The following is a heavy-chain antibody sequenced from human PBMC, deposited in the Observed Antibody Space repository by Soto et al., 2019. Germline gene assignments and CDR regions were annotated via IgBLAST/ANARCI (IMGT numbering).Heavy chain of an antibody. J-gene: IGHJ6*02. Sequence: SETLSLTCTVSGGSISSYYWSWIRQPPGKGLEWIGYIYYSGSTNYNPSLKSRVTISVDTSKNQFSLKLSSVTAADTAVYYCARLVVTATNYYYYGMDVWGQGTTVTVSS. CDR1: GGSISSYY. CDR2: IYYSGST. V-gene: IGHV4-59*01. D-gene: IGHD2-21*02. CDR3: ARLVVTATNYYYYGMDV.